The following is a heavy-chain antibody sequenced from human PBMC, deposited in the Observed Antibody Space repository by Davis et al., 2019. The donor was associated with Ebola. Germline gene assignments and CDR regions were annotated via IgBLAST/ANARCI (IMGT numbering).Heavy chain of an antibody. V-gene: IGHV3-66*01. CDR2: IYSGGST. D-gene: IGHD2-2*01. J-gene: IGHJ6*02. CDR3: ARAQVVVVPAANLNYYYGMDV. CDR1: GFTFSSYE. Sequence: GESLKISCAASGFTFSSYEMNWVRQAPGKGLEWVSVIYSGGSTYYADSVKGRFTISRDNSKNTLYLQMNSLRAEDTAVYYCARAQVVVVPAANLNYYYGMDVWGQGTTVTVSS.